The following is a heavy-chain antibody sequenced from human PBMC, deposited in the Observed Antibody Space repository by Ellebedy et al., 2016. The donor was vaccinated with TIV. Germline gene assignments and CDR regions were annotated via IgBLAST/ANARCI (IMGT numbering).Heavy chain of an antibody. V-gene: IGHV1-2*02. Sequence: AASVKVSCKASGYTFTGHFMHWVRQAPGQGLEWMGWINPNDGATNYAQKFRGRVTMTRDTSISTAYMELRRLTSDDTAVYYCARDDQWLVDYWGQGTLVTVSS. CDR3: ARDDQWLVDY. D-gene: IGHD6-19*01. CDR1: GYTFTGHF. CDR2: INPNDGAT. J-gene: IGHJ4*02.